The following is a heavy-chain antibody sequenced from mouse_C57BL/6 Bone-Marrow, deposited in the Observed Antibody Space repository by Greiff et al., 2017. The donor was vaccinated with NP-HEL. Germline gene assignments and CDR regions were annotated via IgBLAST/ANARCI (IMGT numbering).Heavy chain of an antibody. CDR2: IDPETGGT. J-gene: IGHJ3*01. CDR1: GYTFTDYE. D-gene: IGHD1-1*01. CDR3: TRDHPYYYGSSWDAY. Sequence: QVQLQQSGAELVRPGASVTLSCKASGYTFTDYEMHWVKQTPVHGLDWIGAIDPETGGTAYNQKFKGKAILTADKSSSTAYMELRSLTSEDSAVYYCTRDHPYYYGSSWDAYWGQGTLVTVSA. V-gene: IGHV1-15*01.